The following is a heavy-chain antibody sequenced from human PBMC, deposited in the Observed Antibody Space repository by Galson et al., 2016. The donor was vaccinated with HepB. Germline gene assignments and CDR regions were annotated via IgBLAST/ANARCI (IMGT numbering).Heavy chain of an antibody. CDR2: IYSGGST. V-gene: IGHV3-53*01. D-gene: IGHD3-3*01. Sequence: SLRLSCAASGFTVSTNYMGWVRQAPGKGLEWVSVIYSGGSTYYADSVKGRFTISRNISKNTVYLQMNSLSAEDTAVYYCARGRGADFWSGYHDYWGQGTQVTVSS. CDR3: ARGRGADFWSGYHDY. CDR1: GFTVSTNY. J-gene: IGHJ4*02.